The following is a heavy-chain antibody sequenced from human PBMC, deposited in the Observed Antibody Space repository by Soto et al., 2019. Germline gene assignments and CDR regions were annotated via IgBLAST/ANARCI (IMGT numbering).Heavy chain of an antibody. J-gene: IGHJ6*03. V-gene: IGHV4-59*02. D-gene: IGHD1-26*01. Sequence: SETLSLTCTVSGGSVTSYHWNWIRQPPGKGPEWIGYISYRGTTNYNPSLESRVAISLDTSENQVSLKLSSVTAADTAVYYCARDSGDYYYMDVWGKGTTVTVSS. CDR1: GGSVTSYH. CDR2: ISYRGTT. CDR3: ARDSGDYYYMDV.